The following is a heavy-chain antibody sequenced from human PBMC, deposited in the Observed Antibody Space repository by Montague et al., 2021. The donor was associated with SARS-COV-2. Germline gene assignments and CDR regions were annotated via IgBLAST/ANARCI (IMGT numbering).Heavy chain of an antibody. CDR3: ARGRRILLWFGEVLSGGDYYWMDV. CDR1: GGSFSGYY. V-gene: IGHV4-34*01. Sequence: SETLSLTCAVYGGSFSGYYWSWIRQPPGKGLEWIGEINHSGSTNYNPYLKSRVTISVDTSKNQFSLKLSSVTAPDTAVYYCARGRRILLWFGEVLSGGDYYWMDVWGQGTTVTVSS. J-gene: IGHJ6*02. CDR2: INHSGST. D-gene: IGHD3-10*01.